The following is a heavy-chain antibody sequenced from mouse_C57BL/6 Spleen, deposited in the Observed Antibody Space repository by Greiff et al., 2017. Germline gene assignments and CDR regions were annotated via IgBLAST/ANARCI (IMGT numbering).Heavy chain of an antibody. CDR3: ARDGGVITTVVAHWYFDV. J-gene: IGHJ1*03. CDR2: SRNKANDYTT. Sequence: EVQRVESGGGLVQSGRSLRLSCATSGFTFSDFYMEWVRQAPGKGLEWIAASRNKANDYTTEYSASVKGRFIVSRDTSQSILYLQMNALRAEDTAIYYCARDGGVITTVVAHWYFDVWGTGTTVTVSS. D-gene: IGHD1-1*01. CDR1: GFTFSDFY. V-gene: IGHV7-1*01.